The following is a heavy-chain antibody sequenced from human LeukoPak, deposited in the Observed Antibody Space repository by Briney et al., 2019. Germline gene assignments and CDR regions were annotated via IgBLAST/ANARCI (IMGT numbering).Heavy chain of an antibody. CDR2: INHSGST. Sequence: PSETLSLTCAVPGGSFSGYYWSWIRQPPGKGLEWIGEINHSGSTNYNPSLKSRVTISVDTSKNQFSLKLSSVTAADTAVYYCARYSGYDYYFDYWGQGTRVTVSS. CDR1: GGSFSGYY. CDR3: ARYSGYDYYFDY. D-gene: IGHD5-12*01. J-gene: IGHJ4*02. V-gene: IGHV4-34*01.